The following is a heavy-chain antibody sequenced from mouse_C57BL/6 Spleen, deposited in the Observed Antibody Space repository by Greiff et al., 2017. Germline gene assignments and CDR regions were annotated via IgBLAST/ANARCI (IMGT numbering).Heavy chain of an antibody. V-gene: IGHV1-50*01. CDR1: GYTFTSYW. Sequence: QVQLKQPGAELVKPGASVKLSCKASGYTFTSYWMQWVKQRPGQGLEWIGEIDPSDSYTNYNQKFKGKATLTVDTSSSTAYMQLSSLTSEDSAVYYCARREFPAWFAYWGQGTLVTVSA. CDR2: IDPSDSYT. J-gene: IGHJ3*01. CDR3: ARREFPAWFAY.